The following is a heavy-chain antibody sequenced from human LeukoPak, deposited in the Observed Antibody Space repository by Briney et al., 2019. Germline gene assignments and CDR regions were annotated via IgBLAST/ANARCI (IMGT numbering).Heavy chain of an antibody. CDR1: GGSISSSSYY. CDR3: ARGHWGSPLDY. CDR2: IYYSGST. V-gene: IGHV4-39*07. D-gene: IGHD7-27*01. Sequence: SETLSLTCTVSGGSISSSSYYWGWIRQPPGKGLEWIGSIYYSGSTYYNPSLKSRVTISVDTSKNQFSLKLSSVTAADTAVYYCARGHWGSPLDYWGQGTLVTVSS. J-gene: IGHJ4*02.